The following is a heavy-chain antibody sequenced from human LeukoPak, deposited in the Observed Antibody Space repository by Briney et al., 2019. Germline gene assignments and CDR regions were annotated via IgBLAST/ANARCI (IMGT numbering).Heavy chain of an antibody. D-gene: IGHD3-3*01. CDR3: TTRSGFWSGSDY. V-gene: IGHV3-15*01. J-gene: IGHJ4*02. CDR1: GLTFSNVW. CDR2: IKSKTDGGTT. Sequence: GSLRLSCSASGLTFSNVWMSWVRQAPGKGLEWVGRIKSKTDGGTTDYAAPVKGRFTISRDDSKNILYLQMNSLKTEDTAVYYCTTRSGFWSGSDYWGQGTLVTVSS.